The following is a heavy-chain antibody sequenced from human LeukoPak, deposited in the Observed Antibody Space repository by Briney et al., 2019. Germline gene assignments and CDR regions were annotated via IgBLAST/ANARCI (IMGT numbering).Heavy chain of an antibody. D-gene: IGHD5-24*01. V-gene: IGHV3-21*01. CDR2: ISLNSDYI. Sequence: GGSLRLSCAASGFTFSGYDMNWVRQAPGKGLEWVSSISLNSDYIYYADSVKGRFTISRDDAKNSLYLQMNSLKVEDTAVYYCARDRWHLFWGQGTLVTVSS. CDR1: GFTFSGYD. CDR3: ARDRWHLF. J-gene: IGHJ4*02.